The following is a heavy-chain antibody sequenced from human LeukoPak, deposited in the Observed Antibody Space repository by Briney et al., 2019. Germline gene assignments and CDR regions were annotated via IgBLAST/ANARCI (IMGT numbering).Heavy chain of an antibody. CDR1: GFTFSSYG. CDR3: ARSGYSSGWGAFDI. V-gene: IGHV3-30*02. CDR2: IRYDGSNK. D-gene: IGHD6-19*01. J-gene: IGHJ3*02. Sequence: GGSLRLSCAASGFTFSSYGMHWVRQAPGKGLEWVAFIRYDGSNKYYADSVKGRFTISRDNSKNTLYLQMNSLRAEDTAVYYCARSGYSSGWGAFDIWGQGTMVTVSS.